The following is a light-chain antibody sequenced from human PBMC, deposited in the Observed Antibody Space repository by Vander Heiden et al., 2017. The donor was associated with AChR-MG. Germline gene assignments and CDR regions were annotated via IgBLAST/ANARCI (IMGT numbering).Light chain of an antibody. Sequence: QSALTQPASVSGSPGPSITISCTETSMDVGGYNDVSWYKQHPGKAPKLMIYGVSNRHSGVSKRFSGSKSGNTASMTIAGLQAEDEAHYYGSSDTSSSTPVFGGGTKLTVL. CDR3: SSDTSSSTPV. J-gene: IGLJ3*02. CDR1: SMDVGGYND. V-gene: IGLV2-14*03. CDR2: GVS.